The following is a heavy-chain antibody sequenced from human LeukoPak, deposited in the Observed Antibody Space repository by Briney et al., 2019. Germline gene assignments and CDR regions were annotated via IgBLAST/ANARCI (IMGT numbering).Heavy chain of an antibody. CDR2: IITSSSYI. D-gene: IGHD3-22*01. Sequence: GGSLRLSCAASGFTFSSYSMNWLRQAPGNGLEWVSSIITSSSYIYYADSVKGRFTISRDNAKNSLYLQMNSLRAEDTAVYYCARRAGDYSHPYDYWGQGTLVTVSS. CDR1: GFTFSSYS. V-gene: IGHV3-21*01. CDR3: ARRAGDYSHPYDY. J-gene: IGHJ4*02.